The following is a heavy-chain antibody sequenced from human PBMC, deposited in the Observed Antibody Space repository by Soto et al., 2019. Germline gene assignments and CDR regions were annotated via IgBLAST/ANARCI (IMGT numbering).Heavy chain of an antibody. CDR3: ARAMVRGVITYKWFDP. V-gene: IGHV4-59*01. CDR1: GGSISSYY. D-gene: IGHD3-10*01. J-gene: IGHJ5*02. CDR2: IYYSGST. Sequence: SETLSLTCTVSGGSISSYYWSWIRQPPGKGLEWIGYIYYSGSTNYNPSLKSRVTISVDTSKNQFSLKLSSVTAADTAVYYCARAMVRGVITYKWFDPWGQGNLVTVPA.